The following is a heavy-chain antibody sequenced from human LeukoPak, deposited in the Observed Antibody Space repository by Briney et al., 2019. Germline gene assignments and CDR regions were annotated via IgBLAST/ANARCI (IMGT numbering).Heavy chain of an antibody. V-gene: IGHV4-34*01. CDR3: ARGSLVGATDY. CDR2: INHSGST. CDR1: GGSFSGYY. D-gene: IGHD1-26*01. J-gene: IGHJ4*02. Sequence: SETLSLTCAVYGGSFSGYYWSWIRQPPGKGREWIGEINHSGSTNYNPSHKSRVTVSVDTSKNQFSLKLSSVPPADTAVYYCARGSLVGATDYWGQGTLVSVSS.